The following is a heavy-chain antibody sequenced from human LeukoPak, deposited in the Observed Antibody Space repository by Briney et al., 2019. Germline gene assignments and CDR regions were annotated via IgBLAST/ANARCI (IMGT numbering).Heavy chain of an antibody. V-gene: IGHV4-34*01. CDR2: INHSGST. D-gene: IGHD3-10*01. J-gene: IGHJ6*03. CDR1: GGSFSGYY. Sequence: SETLSLTCAVYGGSFSGYYWSWIRQPPGKGLEWIGEINHSGSTNYNPSLKSRVTISVDTSKNQFSLKLSSVTAADTAVYYCARLLYSGSGSSGQVRYYYYYYYMDVWGKGTTVTVSS. CDR3: ARLLYSGSGSSGQVRYYYYYYYMDV.